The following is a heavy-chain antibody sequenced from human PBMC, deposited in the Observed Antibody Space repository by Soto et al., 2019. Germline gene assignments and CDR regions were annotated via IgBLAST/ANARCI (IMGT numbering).Heavy chain of an antibody. Sequence: GSLRLSCAASGFTFDTYWMNWVRQAPGKGPEWLSGINSDGTISSYADSVKGRSTISRDNARNTLSLQMNSLRADDTAVYYCARLSGDHSAFFSYGMDAWGQGTTVTVSS. J-gene: IGHJ6*02. CDR1: GFTFDTYW. CDR3: ARLSGDHSAFFSYGMDA. D-gene: IGHD2-21*01. V-gene: IGHV3-74*01. CDR2: INSDGTIS.